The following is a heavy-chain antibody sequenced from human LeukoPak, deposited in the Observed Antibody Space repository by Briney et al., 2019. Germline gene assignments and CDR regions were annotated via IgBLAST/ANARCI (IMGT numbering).Heavy chain of an antibody. CDR3: AKAPGYSTSFY. CDR2: VSVSGDST. J-gene: IGHJ4*02. V-gene: IGHV3-23*01. Sequence: GGSLRLSCAASGFTFSSYAMGWVRQAPGKGLQWVSTVSVSGDSTYYADSVKGRFTISRDNSKNTLYLQMNSLRAEDTAVYYCAKAPGYSTSFYWGQGTLVTVSS. CDR1: GFTFSSYA. D-gene: IGHD6-13*01.